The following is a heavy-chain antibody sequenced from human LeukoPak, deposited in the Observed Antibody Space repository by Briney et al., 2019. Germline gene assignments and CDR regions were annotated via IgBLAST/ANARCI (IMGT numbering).Heavy chain of an antibody. CDR2: ISGSGGST. J-gene: IGHJ4*02. D-gene: IGHD6-6*01. CDR3: ARDRLYSSSSEDY. Sequence: LPGGSLRLSCAASGFTFSSYAMSWVRQAPGKGLEWVSAISGSGGSTYYADSVKGRFTISRDNSKNTLYLQMNSLRAEDTAVYYCARDRLYSSSSEDYWGQGTLVTVSS. CDR1: GFTFSSYA. V-gene: IGHV3-23*01.